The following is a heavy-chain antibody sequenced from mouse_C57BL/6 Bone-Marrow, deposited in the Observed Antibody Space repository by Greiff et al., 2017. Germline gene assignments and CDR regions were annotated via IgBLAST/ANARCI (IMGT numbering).Heavy chain of an antibody. CDR2: IYPGSGST. CDR1: GYTFTSYW. Sequence: VQLQQPGAELVKPGASVKMSCKASGYTFTSYWITWVKQRPGQGLEWIGDIYPGSGSTNYNEKFKSKGTLTVDTTSSTAYMQLSSLTSEDSAVYYCARTHGDYHYAMDYWGQGTSVTVSS. CDR3: ARTHGDYHYAMDY. D-gene: IGHD2-13*01. J-gene: IGHJ4*01. V-gene: IGHV1-55*01.